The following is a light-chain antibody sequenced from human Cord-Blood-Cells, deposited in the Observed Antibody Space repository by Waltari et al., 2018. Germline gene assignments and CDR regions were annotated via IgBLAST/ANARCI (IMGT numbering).Light chain of an antibody. V-gene: IGKV1-12*01. CDR2: AGS. Sequence: IPMPQPTYSVSASVRDRVTISSRASPGISSWLACYQQKPGKAPKLLNYAGSSLQSEVPSRFSDWGSGTDFTHTISSLQPEDFATYYCQQANSFPFTFGPGTKVDIK. J-gene: IGKJ3*01. CDR1: PGISSW. CDR3: QQANSFPFT.